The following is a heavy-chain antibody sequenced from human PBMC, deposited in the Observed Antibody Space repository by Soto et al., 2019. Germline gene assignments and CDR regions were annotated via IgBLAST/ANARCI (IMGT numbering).Heavy chain of an antibody. CDR3: ARRYGGNFDY. D-gene: IGHD3-16*01. CDR1: GGSISSGGYS. Sequence: SETLSLTCVVSGGSISSGGYSWSWIRQPPGKGLEWIGYIYYSGSTNYNPSLKSRVTISVDTSKNQFSLKLSSVTAADTAVYYCARRYGGNFDYWGQGTLVTVSS. CDR2: IYYSGST. J-gene: IGHJ4*02. V-gene: IGHV4-61*08.